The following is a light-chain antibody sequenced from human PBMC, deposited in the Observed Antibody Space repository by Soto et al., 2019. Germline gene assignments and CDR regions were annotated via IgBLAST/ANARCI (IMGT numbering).Light chain of an antibody. Sequence: QSVRTQPASVSVSPGQSITISCTGTSRDVGNYNFVSWYQQYPDKAPKLMIYEVSNRPSGVSNRFSGSKFANTASLTISGLQAEDEAVYYCSSYTTTSTRVFGTGTKVTVL. CDR3: SSYTTTSTRV. CDR1: SRDVGNYNF. J-gene: IGLJ1*01. V-gene: IGLV2-14*01. CDR2: EVS.